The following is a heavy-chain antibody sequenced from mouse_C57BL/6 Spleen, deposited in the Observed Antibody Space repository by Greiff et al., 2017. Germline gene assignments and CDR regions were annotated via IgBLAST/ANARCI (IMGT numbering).Heavy chain of an antibody. D-gene: IGHD2-5*01. Sequence: QVQLQQPGAELVNPGASVKLSCKASGYTFTSYWMHWVKQRPGQGLEWIGMLYPNSGSTNYNEKFKSKATLTVDKSSSAAYMQLSSLTSEYAAVYYCARSNYGFDYWGQGTTLTVSS. CDR2: LYPNSGST. J-gene: IGHJ2*01. V-gene: IGHV1-64*01. CDR1: GYTFTSYW. CDR3: ARSNYGFDY.